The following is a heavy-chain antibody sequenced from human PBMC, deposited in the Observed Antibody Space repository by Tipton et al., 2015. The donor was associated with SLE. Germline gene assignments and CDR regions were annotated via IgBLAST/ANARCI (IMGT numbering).Heavy chain of an antibody. CDR1: GGSISSHY. V-gene: IGHV4-59*06. D-gene: IGHD3-10*01. Sequence: TLSLTCTVSGGSISSHYWSWIRLPPGKGLEWIGYIYYSGSTYYNPSLKSRVTISVDTSKNQFSLKLSSVTAAGTAVYYCARGPRHTYYYGSGSYPEFDFWGQGTLVTVSS. J-gene: IGHJ4*02. CDR2: IYYSGST. CDR3: ARGPRHTYYYGSGSYPEFDF.